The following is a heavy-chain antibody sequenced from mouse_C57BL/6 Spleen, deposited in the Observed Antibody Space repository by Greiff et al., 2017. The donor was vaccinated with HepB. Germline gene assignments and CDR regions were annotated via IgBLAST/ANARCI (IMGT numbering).Heavy chain of an antibody. D-gene: IGHD4-1*01. V-gene: IGHV1-42*01. CDR1: GYSFTGYY. J-gene: IGHJ2*01. CDR3: ARVEAGPYYFDY. CDR2: INPSTGGT. Sequence: VHLKQSGPELVKPGASVKISCKASGYSFTGYYMNWVKQSPEKSLEWIGEINPSTGGTTYNQKFKAKATLTVDTSSSTAYMQLKSLTSEDSAVYYCARVEAGPYYFDYWGQGTTLTVSS.